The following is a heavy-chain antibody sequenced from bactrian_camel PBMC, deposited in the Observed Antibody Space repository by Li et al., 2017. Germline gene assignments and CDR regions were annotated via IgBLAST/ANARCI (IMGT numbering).Heavy chain of an antibody. CDR1: RRVYSGYC. J-gene: IGHJ4*01. Sequence: QVQLVESGGGSVQAGGSLRLSCRTSRRVYSGYCMGWFRQAPGKGLEWVSRIGGGSTYYADSVKGRFTTSRDNAKNMLYLQLNSLKTEDTAMYYCAAGYGGSWLDYWGQGTQVTVS. CDR3: AAGYGGSWLDY. V-gene: IGHV3S1*01. D-gene: IGHD6*01. CDR2: IGGGST.